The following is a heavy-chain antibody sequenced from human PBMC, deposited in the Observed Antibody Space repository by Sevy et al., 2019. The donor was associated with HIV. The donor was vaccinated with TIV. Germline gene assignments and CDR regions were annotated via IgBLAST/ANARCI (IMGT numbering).Heavy chain of an antibody. CDR2: ISYDGSNK. Sequence: GGSLRLSCAASGFTFSSYAMHWVRQAPGKGLEWVAVISYDGSNKYYADSVKGRFTISRDNSKNTLYLQMNSLRAEDTAVYYCATDARGASYGSGNAMDVWGQGTTVTVSS. CDR1: GFTFSSYA. CDR3: ATDARGASYGSGNAMDV. V-gene: IGHV3-30*04. J-gene: IGHJ6*02. D-gene: IGHD3-10*01.